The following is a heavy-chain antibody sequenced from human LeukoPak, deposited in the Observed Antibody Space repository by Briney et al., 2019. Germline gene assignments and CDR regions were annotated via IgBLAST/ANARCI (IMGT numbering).Heavy chain of an antibody. CDR2: ISGGGGST. J-gene: IGHJ4*02. CDR1: GFTFSCYA. Sequence: GGSLRLSCAASGFTFSCYAMNWVRQAPGKGLEWVSTISGGGGSTYYADSVKGRFTISRDNSKNTLYLQMNSLRAEDTAVYYCAKGAGDSSSWYAIFDYWGQGTLVTVSS. D-gene: IGHD6-13*01. V-gene: IGHV3-23*01. CDR3: AKGAGDSSSWYAIFDY.